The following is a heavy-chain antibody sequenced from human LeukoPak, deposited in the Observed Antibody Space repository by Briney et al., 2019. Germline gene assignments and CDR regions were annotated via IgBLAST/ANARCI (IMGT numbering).Heavy chain of an antibody. CDR2: ISSSSSYI. V-gene: IGHV3-21*01. CDR3: ARDLEYYVDSSVNAGGY. Sequence: PGGSLRLSCAASGFTFSSYSMNWVRQAPGKGLEWVSSISSSSSYIYYADSVKGRFTISRDNAKNSLYLQMNGLRDEDTAVYYCARDLEYYVDSSVNAGGYWGQGTPVTVSS. J-gene: IGHJ4*02. D-gene: IGHD3-22*01. CDR1: GFTFSSYS.